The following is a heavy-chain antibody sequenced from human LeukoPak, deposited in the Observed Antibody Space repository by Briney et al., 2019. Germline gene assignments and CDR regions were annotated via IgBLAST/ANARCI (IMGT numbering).Heavy chain of an antibody. CDR2: IYHGGPT. D-gene: IGHD3-22*01. Sequence: SETLSLTCTVSGGSITSNYHYWGWIRQPPGKGLEWMGNIYHGGPTYYSPSLQSRITISVDTSKNQFYVKLRSVAAADTAVYYCARLLGSSYYFFDSWGQGTLVTDSS. V-gene: IGHV4-39*01. J-gene: IGHJ4*02. CDR3: ARLLGSSYYFFDS. CDR1: GGSITSNYHY.